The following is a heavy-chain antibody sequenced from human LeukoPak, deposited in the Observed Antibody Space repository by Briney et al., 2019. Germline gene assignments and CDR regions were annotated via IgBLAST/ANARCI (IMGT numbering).Heavy chain of an antibody. CDR2: IYTSGNT. CDR1: GDSISSGSYY. CDR3: AREVGGSYYGPTDH. D-gene: IGHD3-10*01. J-gene: IGHJ4*02. V-gene: IGHV4-61*02. Sequence: SQTLSLTCTVSGDSISSGSYYWSWIRQPAGKGLEWIGRIYTSGNTYYNPSLKSRVTITVDTSKNQFSLKLSSVTAADTAMYYCAREVGGSYYGPTDHWGQGTLVTVS.